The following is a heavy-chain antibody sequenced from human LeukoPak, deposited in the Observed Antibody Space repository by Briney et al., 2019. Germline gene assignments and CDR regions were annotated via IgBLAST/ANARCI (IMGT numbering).Heavy chain of an antibody. Sequence: ASVKVSCKASGYTFTSNNINWVRQAPGQGLEWMGWINTNTGNPTYAQGFFTGRYVFSLDTSVNTAYLQITGLKADDTAVYYCGRDPKLGIRGYTYGYIDFWGQGTLVTVAS. CDR3: GRDPKLGIRGYTYGYIDF. D-gene: IGHD5-18*01. CDR1: GYTFTSNN. V-gene: IGHV7-4-1*02. CDR2: INTNTGNP. J-gene: IGHJ4*02.